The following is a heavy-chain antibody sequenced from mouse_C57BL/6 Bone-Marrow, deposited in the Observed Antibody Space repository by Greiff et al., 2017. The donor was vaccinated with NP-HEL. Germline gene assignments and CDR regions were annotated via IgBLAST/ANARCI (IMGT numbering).Heavy chain of an antibody. J-gene: IGHJ4*01. V-gene: IGHV5-16*01. Sequence: EVKLVESEGGLVQPGSSMKLSCTASGFTFSDYYMAWVRQVPEKGLEWVANINYDGSSTYYLDSLKSRFIISRDNAKNILYLQMSSLKSEDTATYYCARGWDGPYYAMDYWGQGTSVTVSS. CDR3: ARGWDGPYYAMDY. CDR2: INYDGSST. CDR1: GFTFSDYY. D-gene: IGHD2-3*01.